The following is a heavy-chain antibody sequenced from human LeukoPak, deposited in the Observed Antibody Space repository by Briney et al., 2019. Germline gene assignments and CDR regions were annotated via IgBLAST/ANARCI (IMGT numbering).Heavy chain of an antibody. Sequence: ASVKVSCPASGHTFTCYYMQWVRQAPGQGLEWMGWINPNSGGTNYAQKLQGRVTMTRDTSISTAYMELSRLRSDDAAEYYCARGVSGGVFDYYYYMDVWGKGTTVTVSS. CDR1: GHTFTCYY. J-gene: IGHJ6*03. CDR2: INPNSGGT. D-gene: IGHD2-15*01. CDR3: ARGVSGGVFDYYYYMDV. V-gene: IGHV1-2*02.